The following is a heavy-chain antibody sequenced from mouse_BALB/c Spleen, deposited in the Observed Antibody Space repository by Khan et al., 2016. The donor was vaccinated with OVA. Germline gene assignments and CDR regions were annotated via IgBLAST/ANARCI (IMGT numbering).Heavy chain of an antibody. CDR1: GYTFSSSW. CDR2: IFPGNDDA. CDR3: ARYFGSRLAY. V-gene: IGHV1-80*01. D-gene: IGHD1-1*01. Sequence: QVQLQQSGAELVRPGSSVKISCKASGYTFSSSWMNWVKQRPGQGLEWIGQIFPGNDDADYNGKFKGKATLTADTSSRTAYMQLTSLTSEDSAVYCGARYFGSRLAYWGQGTLVTVSA. J-gene: IGHJ3*01.